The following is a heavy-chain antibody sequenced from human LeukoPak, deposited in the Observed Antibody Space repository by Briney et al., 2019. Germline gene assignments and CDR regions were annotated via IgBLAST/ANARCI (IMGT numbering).Heavy chain of an antibody. CDR3: ARARGIAAAGRTYNWFDP. J-gene: IGHJ5*02. CDR2: INHSGST. CDR1: GGSFSGYY. V-gene: IGHV4-34*01. D-gene: IGHD6-13*01. Sequence: SETLSLTCAVYGGSFSGYYWSWIRQPPGKGLEWIGEINHSGSTNYNPSLKSRVTISVDTSKNQFSLRLSSVTAADTAVYYCARARGIAAAGRTYNWFDPWGQGTLVTVSS.